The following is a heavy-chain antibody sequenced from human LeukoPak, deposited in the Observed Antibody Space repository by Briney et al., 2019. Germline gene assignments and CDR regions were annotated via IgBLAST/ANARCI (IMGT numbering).Heavy chain of an antibody. CDR1: GFTFSNAW. CDR2: IKSKTEGCTT. CDR3: TGTYYYDSSGYYSRRYFDY. Sequence: PGGSLRLSCAASGFTFSNAWMSWVRQGPGKGVEWVGGIKSKTEGCTTDYAAPVKGRFTISRDDSKNTLYLQMNSLKTEDTAVYYCTGTYYYDSSGYYSRRYFDYWGQGTLVTVSS. J-gene: IGHJ4*02. V-gene: IGHV3-15*01. D-gene: IGHD3-22*01.